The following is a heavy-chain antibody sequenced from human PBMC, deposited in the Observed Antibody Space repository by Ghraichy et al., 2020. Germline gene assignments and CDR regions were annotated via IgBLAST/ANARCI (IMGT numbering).Heavy chain of an antibody. CDR1: GYTFTSYY. Sequence: ASVKVSCKASGYTFTSYYMHWVRQAPGQGLEWMGIINPSGGSTSYAQKFQGRVTMTRDTSTSTVYMELSSLRSEETAVYYCARDSTPRIVVVVAATRTSGMDVWGQGTTVTVSS. V-gene: IGHV1-46*01. D-gene: IGHD2-15*01. CDR2: INPSGGST. J-gene: IGHJ6*02. CDR3: ARDSTPRIVVVVAATRTSGMDV.